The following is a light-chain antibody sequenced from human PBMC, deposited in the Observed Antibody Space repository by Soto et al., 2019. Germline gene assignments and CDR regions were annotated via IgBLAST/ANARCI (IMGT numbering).Light chain of an antibody. CDR2: YDS. V-gene: IGLV3-21*04. CDR1: NIGSKS. J-gene: IGLJ1*01. CDR3: QVWDSGSDPNV. Sequence: SYELTQPPSVSVAPGKTARITCGGSNIGSKSVHWYQQKPGQAPVLVIYYDSDRPSGIPERFSGYNSGNTATLTISRVEAGDEADYYCQVWDSGSDPNVFGTGTKATVL.